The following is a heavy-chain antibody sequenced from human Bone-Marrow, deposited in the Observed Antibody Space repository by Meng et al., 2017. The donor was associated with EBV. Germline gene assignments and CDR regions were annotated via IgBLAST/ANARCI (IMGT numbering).Heavy chain of an antibody. Sequence: VRLVGAGAEVNNACPSGKSSCKTSGATFNSDAISWVRQAPGQGLEWMGGLIPMLCAPNLAQKFQDRVTIIADKSTSTHYMELSSLRSDDTAVYYCASESGRGYTPDYWGRGTLVTVSS. CDR1: GATFNSDA. J-gene: IGHJ4*02. CDR3: ASESGRGYTPDY. CDR2: LIPMLCAP. V-gene: IGHV1-69*06. D-gene: IGHD3-10*01.